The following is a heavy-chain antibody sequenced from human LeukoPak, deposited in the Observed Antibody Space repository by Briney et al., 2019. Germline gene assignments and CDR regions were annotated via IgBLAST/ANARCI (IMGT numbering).Heavy chain of an antibody. CDR1: GASISSGGYY. CDR2: IYYSGST. D-gene: IGHD3-22*01. CDR3: ARVLATYYYDSSGYPSGHYYFDY. Sequence: SETLSLTCTVSGASISSGGYYWSWIRQHPGKGLEWIGYIYYSGSTYYNPSLKSRVTISVDTSKNQFSLKLSSVTAADTAVYYCARVLATYYYDSSGYPSGHYYFDYWGQGTLVTVSS. J-gene: IGHJ4*02. V-gene: IGHV4-31*03.